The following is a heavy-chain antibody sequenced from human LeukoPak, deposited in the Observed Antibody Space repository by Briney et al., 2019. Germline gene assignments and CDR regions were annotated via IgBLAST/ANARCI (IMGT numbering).Heavy chain of an antibody. CDR1: GFTFSKYA. Sequence: GGSLRLSCAGSGFTFSKYAMNWVRQAPGKGLEWVSSISSSGVYIYYADSLKGRFTISRDNAKDSLYLQMNSLRAEDTAVYYCARGPSGYHNTGGQGTLVTVSS. CDR2: ISSSGVYI. D-gene: IGHD5-12*01. CDR3: ARGPSGYHNT. J-gene: IGHJ4*02. V-gene: IGHV3-21*01.